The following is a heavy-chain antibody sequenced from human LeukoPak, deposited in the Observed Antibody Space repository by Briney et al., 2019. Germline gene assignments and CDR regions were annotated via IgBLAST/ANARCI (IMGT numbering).Heavy chain of an antibody. D-gene: IGHD6-19*01. V-gene: IGHV3-23*01. CDR1: GFTFSSYG. J-gene: IGHJ4*02. CDR2: ISIGGNT. Sequence: GSLRLSCAASGFTFSSYGMTWVRQAPGKGLEYVSAISIGGNTFYADSVKGRFTISRDNSKNTLYLQMSSLRVEDTAAYYCARIVQWPKGFDHWGQGTLVTVSS. CDR3: ARIVQWPKGFDH.